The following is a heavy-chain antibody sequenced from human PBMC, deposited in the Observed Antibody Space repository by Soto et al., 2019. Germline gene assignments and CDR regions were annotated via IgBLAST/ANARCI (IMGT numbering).Heavy chain of an antibody. J-gene: IGHJ4*02. CDR1: GYTFSSYG. CDR2: ISGYNSNT. CDR3: ARGGGDYDYVWGSYRYDY. D-gene: IGHD3-16*02. Sequence: ASVKVSCKASGYTFSSYGISWVRQAPGQGLEWMGRISGYNSNTNYAQKVQDRVTMTTDTSTRTVYMELRSLRSDDTAVYYCARGGGDYDYVWGSYRYDYWGQGTLVTVSS. V-gene: IGHV1-18*01.